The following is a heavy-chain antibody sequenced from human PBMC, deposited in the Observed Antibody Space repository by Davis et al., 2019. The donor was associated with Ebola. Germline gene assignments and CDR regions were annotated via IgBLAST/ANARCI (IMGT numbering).Heavy chain of an antibody. CDR1: GFVFSSYV. V-gene: IGHV3-23*01. CDR3: ARHVNGDFWYFDL. Sequence: GESLKISCAASGFVFSSYVMSWVRRAPGKGLEWVSTLGTSADTYYADSVKGRFTVSRDNSENMLYLQMSTLRAEDTAVYYCARHVNGDFWYFDLWGRGTRVTVSS. J-gene: IGHJ2*01. D-gene: IGHD4-17*01. CDR2: LGTSADT.